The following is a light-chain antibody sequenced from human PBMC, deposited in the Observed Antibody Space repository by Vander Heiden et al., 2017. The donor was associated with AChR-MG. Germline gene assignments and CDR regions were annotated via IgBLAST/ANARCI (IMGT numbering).Light chain of an antibody. J-gene: IGKJ1*01. CDR2: GTS. CDR1: RSVGNY. V-gene: IGKV3-11*01. CDR3: QQCSNWRT. Sequence: ILLTQYQAPLSWSPGERATPSSGASRSVGNYLAWYQQKPGQAPRLLIYGTSNRATGIPARFSGTGSGTDFTLTISSLEPEDFAVYYCQQCSNWRTFGQGTKVEVK.